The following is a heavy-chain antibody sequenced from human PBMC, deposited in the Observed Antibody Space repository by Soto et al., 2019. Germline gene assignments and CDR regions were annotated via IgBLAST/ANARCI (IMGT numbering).Heavy chain of an antibody. Sequence: GGSLRPSCAASGFTFSRNAMSWVRQAPGKGLEWVSVMSGSGGSTYYADSVTGRFTISRDNSKNTLYLQMNSLRAEDTAVYYCAKGCREYSSSWFDYWGQGTLVTVSS. V-gene: IGHV3-23*01. CDR3: AKGCREYSSSWFDY. D-gene: IGHD6-13*01. CDR1: GFTFSRNA. CDR2: MSGSGGST. J-gene: IGHJ4*02.